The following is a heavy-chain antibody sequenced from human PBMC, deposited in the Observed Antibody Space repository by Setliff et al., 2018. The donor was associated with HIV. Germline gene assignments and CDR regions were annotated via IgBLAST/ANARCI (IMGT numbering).Heavy chain of an antibody. V-gene: IGHV1-2*02. D-gene: IGHD3-3*01. CDR3: ATSTSRFFWNGFHQGGFGSRNSHSFEN. Sequence: GASVKVSCKTSGYTFTASYLHWVRQAPGQGLQWMGWMHPNSGATKYAQKFRDRVTLTGDTSISTASMELSSLKSDDTAMYYCATSTSRFFWNGFHQGGFGSRNSHSFENWGQGTLVTVSS. CDR1: GYTFTASY. J-gene: IGHJ4*02. CDR2: MHPNSGAT.